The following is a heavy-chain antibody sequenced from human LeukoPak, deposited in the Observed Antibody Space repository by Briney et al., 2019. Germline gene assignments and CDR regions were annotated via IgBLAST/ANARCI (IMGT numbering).Heavy chain of an antibody. D-gene: IGHD2-21*02. CDR2: LNEDGTYV. J-gene: IGHJ4*02. CDR3: VRXSSDWAGTDY. V-gene: IGHV3-74*01. Sequence: GGSLRLSCVASGFTFSSHWMHWVRQAPGKGLVWVSRLNEDGTYVDYADSVKGRFTISRDNAKNMLNVEMKSLRGEETDGYYSVRXSSDWAGTDYWGQGTLVTVSS. CDR1: GFTFSSHW.